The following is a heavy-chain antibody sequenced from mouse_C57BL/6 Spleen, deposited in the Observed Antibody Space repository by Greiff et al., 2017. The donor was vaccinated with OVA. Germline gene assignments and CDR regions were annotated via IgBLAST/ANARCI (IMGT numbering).Heavy chain of an antibody. CDR1: GFSLTSYG. CDR2: IWRGGST. V-gene: IGHV2-2*01. CDR3: ARKNPNWGLDY. Sequence: QVQLQQSGPGLVQPSQSLSITCTVSGFSLTSYGVHWVRQSPGKGLEWLGVIWRGGSTDYNAAFISRLSISKDNSKSQVFFKMNSLQADDTAIYYCARKNPNWGLDYWGQGTTLTVSS. D-gene: IGHD4-1*01. J-gene: IGHJ2*01.